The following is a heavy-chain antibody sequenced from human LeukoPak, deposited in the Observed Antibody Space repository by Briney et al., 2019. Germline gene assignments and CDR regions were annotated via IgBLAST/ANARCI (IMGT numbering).Heavy chain of an antibody. CDR3: ARSGYSGSYYFDY. CDR1: GFTFSNYA. V-gene: IGHV3-30*04. J-gene: IGHJ4*02. D-gene: IGHD1-26*01. CDR2: ISYDGSNK. Sequence: GGSLRLSCAASGFTFSNYAMHWVRQAPGKGLEWVAIISYDGSNKYYADSVKGRFTISRDNAKNSLYLQMNSLRAEDTAVYYCARSGYSGSYYFDYWGQGTLVTVSS.